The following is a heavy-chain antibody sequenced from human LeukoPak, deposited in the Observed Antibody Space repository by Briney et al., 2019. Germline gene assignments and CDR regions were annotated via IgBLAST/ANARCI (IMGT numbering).Heavy chain of an antibody. CDR2: IYSNGST. Sequence: SETLSLTCTVSGGSISSFYWSWIRQSPGKGLEWIGFIYSNGSTNCNPSLKSRVTISVDTSKNQFSLKLSSMTAADTAVYYCARRYCNSISCYHMDVWGKGTTVTVSS. J-gene: IGHJ6*03. D-gene: IGHD2-2*01. CDR3: ARRYCNSISCYHMDV. V-gene: IGHV4-4*09. CDR1: GGSISSFY.